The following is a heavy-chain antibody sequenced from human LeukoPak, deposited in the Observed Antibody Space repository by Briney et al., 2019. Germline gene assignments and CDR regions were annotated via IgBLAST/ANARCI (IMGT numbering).Heavy chain of an antibody. V-gene: IGHV3-23*01. J-gene: IGHJ4*02. CDR3: ARSFDSSGYFQTYYFDY. CDR1: GFTFSSYG. D-gene: IGHD3-22*01. CDR2: ISGSGGST. Sequence: GGSLRLSCAASGFTFSSYGMSWVRQAPGKGLEWVSAISGSGGSTYYADSVRGRFTISRDNAKNSLYLQMNTLRAEDTAVYYCARSFDSSGYFQTYYFDYGGQGTLVTVSS.